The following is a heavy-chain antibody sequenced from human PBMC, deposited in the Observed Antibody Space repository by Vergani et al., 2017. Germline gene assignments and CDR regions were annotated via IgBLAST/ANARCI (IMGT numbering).Heavy chain of an antibody. J-gene: IGHJ5*02. V-gene: IGHV3-7*03. CDR1: GFTFSSYW. Sequence: EVQLVESGGGLVQPGGSLRLSCAASGFTFSSYWMSWVRQAPGKGLEWVANIKQDGSEKYYVDSVKGRFTISRDNAKNSLYLQMNSLRAEDTAVYYCAKGLGLQFNWFDPWGQGTLVTVSS. CDR2: IKQDGSEK. D-gene: IGHD4-11*01. CDR3: AKGLGLQFNWFDP.